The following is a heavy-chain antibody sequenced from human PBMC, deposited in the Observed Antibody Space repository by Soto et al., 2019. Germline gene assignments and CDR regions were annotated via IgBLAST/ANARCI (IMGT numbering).Heavy chain of an antibody. CDR1: GFSFSNYA. J-gene: IGHJ4*02. CDR2: ISGSASAT. V-gene: IGHV3-23*01. CDR3: AKDRRLLWFGELAPALNY. D-gene: IGHD3-10*01. Sequence: GSLRLSCATSGFSFSNYAMSWVRQAPGKGLEWVSLISGSASATHYADSVKGRFTISRDNSKRTVYLQLNSLRAEDTAVYYCAKDRRLLWFGELAPALNYWGQGTLVTVSS.